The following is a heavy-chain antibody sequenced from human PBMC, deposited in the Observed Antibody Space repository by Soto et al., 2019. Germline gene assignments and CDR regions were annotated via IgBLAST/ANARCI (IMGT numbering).Heavy chain of an antibody. J-gene: IGHJ5*02. CDR1: GFTFSSYW. Sequence: GGSLRLSCAASGFTFSSYWMHWVRQAPGKGLVWVSRINSDGSSTSYADSVKGRFTISRDNAKNTLYLQMNSLRAEDMAVYYCARVIDQSSELELRAFDPWGQGTLATVSS. CDR2: INSDGSST. V-gene: IGHV3-74*01. CDR3: ARVIDQSSELELRAFDP. D-gene: IGHD1-7*01.